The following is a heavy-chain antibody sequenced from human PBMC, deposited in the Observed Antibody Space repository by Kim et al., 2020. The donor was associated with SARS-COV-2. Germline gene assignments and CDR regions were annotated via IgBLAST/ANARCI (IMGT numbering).Heavy chain of an antibody. Sequence: GGSLRLSCAASGFTFSSYGMHWVRQAPGKGLEWVAVIWYDGSNKYYADSVKGRFTISRDNSKNTLYLQMNSLRAEDTAVYYCAKPVDTAMVRVSYFDYWGQGTLVTVSS. CDR3: AKPVDTAMVRVSYFDY. V-gene: IGHV3-33*06. CDR2: IWYDGSNK. CDR1: GFTFSSYG. D-gene: IGHD5-18*01. J-gene: IGHJ4*02.